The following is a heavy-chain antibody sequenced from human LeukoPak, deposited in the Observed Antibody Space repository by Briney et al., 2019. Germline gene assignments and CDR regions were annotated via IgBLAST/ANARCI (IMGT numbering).Heavy chain of an antibody. CDR2: MNPNSGNT. J-gene: IGHJ4*02. CDR3: ARGFYRWYEGTLPDVGY. Sequence: ASVKVSCKASGYTFTSYDINWVRQATGQGLEWMGWMNPNSGNTGYAQKFQGRVTMTRNTSISTAYMELSSLRSEDTAVYYCARGFYRWYEGTLPDVGYWGQGTLVTVSS. CDR1: GYTFTSYD. D-gene: IGHD6-13*01. V-gene: IGHV1-8*01.